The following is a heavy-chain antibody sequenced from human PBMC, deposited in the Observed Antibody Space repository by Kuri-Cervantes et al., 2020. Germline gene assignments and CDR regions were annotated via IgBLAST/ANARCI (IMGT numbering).Heavy chain of an antibody. CDR2: IGTAGDT. J-gene: IGHJ1*01. Sequence: GESLKISCAASGFTFSSYDMHWVRQATGKGLEWVSAIGTAGDTYYPGSVKGRFTISRENAKNSLYLQMNSLRAGDTAVYYCASPSYYYDSSGYYFSEYFHHWGQGTLVTVSS. V-gene: IGHV3-13*01. CDR3: ASPSYYYDSSGYYFSEYFHH. D-gene: IGHD3-22*01. CDR1: GFTFSSYD.